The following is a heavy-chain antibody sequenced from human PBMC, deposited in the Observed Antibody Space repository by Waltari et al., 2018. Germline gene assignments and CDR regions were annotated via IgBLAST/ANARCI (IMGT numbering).Heavy chain of an antibody. CDR1: GGSISSSNW. CDR3: ARAPYHVTYGPVGPFDY. D-gene: IGHD2-2*01. CDR2: IYHSGST. V-gene: IGHV4-4*02. J-gene: IGHJ4*02. Sequence: QVQLQESGPGLVKPSGTLSLTCAVSGGSISSSNWWSWVRQPPGKGLEWIGEIYHSGSTNYNPSLKSRVTISVDKSKNQFSLKLSSVTAADTAVYYCARAPYHVTYGPVGPFDYWGQGTLVTVSS.